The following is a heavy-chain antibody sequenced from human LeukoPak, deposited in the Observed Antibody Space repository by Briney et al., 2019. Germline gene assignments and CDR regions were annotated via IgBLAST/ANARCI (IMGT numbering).Heavy chain of an antibody. Sequence: GGSLRLSCAASGFTFSTYWMHWVRQAPGKGLVWVSRVRPEGTTTAYADSVKGRFTISRDNAKNALFLQMNSLSAEDTAVYYCARDLDWILFDYWGQGTLVTVSS. D-gene: IGHD3-9*01. V-gene: IGHV3-74*03. CDR3: ARDLDWILFDY. CDR1: GFTFSTYW. CDR2: VRPEGTTT. J-gene: IGHJ4*02.